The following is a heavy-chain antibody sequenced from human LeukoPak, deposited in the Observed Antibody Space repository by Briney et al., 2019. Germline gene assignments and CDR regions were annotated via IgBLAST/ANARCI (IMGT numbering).Heavy chain of an antibody. D-gene: IGHD3-10*01. CDR2: INHSGST. Sequence: PSETLSLTCAVYGGSFSGYYWSWIRQPPGKGLERIGEINHSGSTNYNPSLKSRVTISVDTSKNQFSLKLSSVTAADTAVYYCGGGSGSYRDYWGQGTLVTVSS. CDR3: GGGSGSYRDY. V-gene: IGHV4-34*01. CDR1: GGSFSGYY. J-gene: IGHJ4*02.